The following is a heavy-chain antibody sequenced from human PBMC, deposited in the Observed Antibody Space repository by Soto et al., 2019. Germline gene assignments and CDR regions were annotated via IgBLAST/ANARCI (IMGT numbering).Heavy chain of an antibody. V-gene: IGHV4-4*02. CDR1: GGSISSSNW. J-gene: IGHJ5*02. D-gene: IGHD6-13*01. CDR2: VFYSGST. Sequence: PSETLSLTCAVSGGSISSSNWWSWVRQPPGKGLEWIGYVFYSGSTYYNPSLDNRVTISLHTSKNQFSLKLTSVTVADTAVYYCARSLEIASAAHNWFDPWGQGTLVTVSS. CDR3: ARSLEIASAAHNWFDP.